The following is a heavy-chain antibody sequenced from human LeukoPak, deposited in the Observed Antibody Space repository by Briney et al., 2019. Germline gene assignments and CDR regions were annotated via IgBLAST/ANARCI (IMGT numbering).Heavy chain of an antibody. CDR2: IYWDDDK. D-gene: IGHD6-13*01. CDR1: GFSLSTSGVG. J-gene: IGHJ4*02. Sequence: SGPTLVKPTQTLTLTCTFSGFSLSTSGVGVGWIRQPPGKALEWLALIYWDDDKRYSPSLKSRLTITKDTSKNQVVLTMTNMDPVDSATYYCAHKWKRIAAAAVGSWDYWGQGTLVTVSS. CDR3: AHKWKRIAAAAVGSWDY. V-gene: IGHV2-5*02.